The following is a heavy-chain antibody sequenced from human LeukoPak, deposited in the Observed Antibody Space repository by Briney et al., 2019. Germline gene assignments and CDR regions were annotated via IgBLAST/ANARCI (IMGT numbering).Heavy chain of an antibody. D-gene: IGHD3-22*01. J-gene: IGHJ4*02. Sequence: GGSLRLSCAASGFTFSSYAMSWVRQAPGKGLEWVSAISGSGGSTYYADSVKGRFTISRDSSKNTLYLQMNSLRAEDTAVYYCAKGPMIVVVSYSDYWGQGTLVTVSS. V-gene: IGHV3-23*01. CDR1: GFTFSSYA. CDR2: ISGSGGST. CDR3: AKGPMIVVVSYSDY.